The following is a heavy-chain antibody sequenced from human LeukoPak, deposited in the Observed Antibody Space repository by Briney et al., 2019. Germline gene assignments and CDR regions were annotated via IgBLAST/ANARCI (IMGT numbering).Heavy chain of an antibody. CDR1: GYTFTSYG. Sequence: SVKFSCKASGYTFTSYGISWVRQAPGQGLEWMGWISAYNGNTNYAQKLQGRVTMTTDTSTSTAYMELRSLRSDDTAVYYCARDWQGNGAFDYWGQGTLVTVSS. CDR3: ARDWQGNGAFDY. D-gene: IGHD1-26*01. V-gene: IGHV1-18*01. J-gene: IGHJ4*02. CDR2: ISAYNGNT.